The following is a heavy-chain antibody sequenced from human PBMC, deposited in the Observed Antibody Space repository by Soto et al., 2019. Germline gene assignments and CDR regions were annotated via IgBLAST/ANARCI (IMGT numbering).Heavy chain of an antibody. CDR2: INPYNGNT. D-gene: IGHD4-17*01. J-gene: IGHJ4*02. CDR3: ARAGKYGDYIDY. CDR1: GYTFTSYG. Sequence: ASVKVSCKASGYTFTSYGISWVRQAPGQGLEWMGWINPYNGNTNYAQKFQGRVTMTRDTSTSTAYMELSRLRSDDTAVYYCARAGKYGDYIDYWGQGTLVTVS. V-gene: IGHV1-18*01.